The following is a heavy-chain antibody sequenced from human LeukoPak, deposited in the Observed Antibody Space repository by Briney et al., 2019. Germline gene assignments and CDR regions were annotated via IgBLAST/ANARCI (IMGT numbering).Heavy chain of an antibody. V-gene: IGHV3-30*04. CDR2: ISYDGSNK. Sequence: PGGSLRLSCAASGFTFSSYAMHWVRQAPGKGLEWVAVISYDGSNKYYADSVKGRFTISRDNSKNTLYLQMNSLRAEDTAVYYCARGSITMVRGFDYWGQGTLVTVSS. CDR3: ARGSITMVRGFDY. J-gene: IGHJ4*02. CDR1: GFTFSSYA. D-gene: IGHD3-10*01.